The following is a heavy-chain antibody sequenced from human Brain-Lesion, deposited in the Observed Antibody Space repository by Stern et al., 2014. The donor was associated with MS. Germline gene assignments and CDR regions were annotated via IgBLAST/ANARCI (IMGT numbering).Heavy chain of an antibody. J-gene: IGHJ6*02. D-gene: IGHD2-2*01. CDR2: IFNSGST. V-gene: IGHV4-61*02. CDR1: GGSISSGGYY. CDR3: ARGRVVPGFQYYATDV. Sequence: VQLVESGPGLVKPSQTLSLSCTVSGGSISSGGYYWSWIRQPAGKGLEWIGRIFNSGSTSYNPSLKRRVTISIDTTKNNFSLRLNSMTAADTAVYYCARGRVVPGFQYYATDVWGQGTTVIVSS.